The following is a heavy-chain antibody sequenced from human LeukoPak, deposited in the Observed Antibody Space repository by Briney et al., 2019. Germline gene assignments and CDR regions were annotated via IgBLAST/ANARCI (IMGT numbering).Heavy chain of an antibody. V-gene: IGHV3-23*01. CDR3: AKESCSSTSCYNDY. CDR1: GFTFSSYS. Sequence: GGSLRLSCAASGFTFSSYSMSWVRQAPGKGLEWVSAISGRGLSTYYADSVKGRFTISRDNSKNTLYLQMNSLRAEDTAVYYCAKESCSSTSCYNDYWGQGTLVTVSS. J-gene: IGHJ4*02. D-gene: IGHD2-2*02. CDR2: ISGRGLST.